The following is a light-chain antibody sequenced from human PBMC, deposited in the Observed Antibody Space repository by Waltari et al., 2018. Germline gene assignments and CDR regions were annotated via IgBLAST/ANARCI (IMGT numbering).Light chain of an antibody. J-gene: IGLJ2*01. CDR2: DVS. CDR1: SSDVGDYNY. Sequence: QSALTQPRSVSGSPGQSVTISCTGTSSDVGDYNYVSWYQQHPGKAPKLMIYDVSKRPSGVPYRFSGSKSGNTASLTISVLQAEDEADYYCCSYAGSYTYVVFGGGTKLTVL. CDR3: CSYAGSYTYVV. V-gene: IGLV2-11*01.